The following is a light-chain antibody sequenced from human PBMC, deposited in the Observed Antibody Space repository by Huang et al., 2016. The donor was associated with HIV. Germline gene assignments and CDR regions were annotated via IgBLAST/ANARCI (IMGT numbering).Light chain of an antibody. CDR3: QQYNDWPIT. CDR2: DAS. CDR1: QSVSIN. Sequence: EIVMTQSPATLSLSPGQGATLSCRASQSVSINLAWYQQKSGQAPRLLIYDASTRATGIPARCRGSGSGTEFTLTINSLQSEDFAVYFCQQYNDWPITFGPGTTVDIK. V-gene: IGKV3-15*01. J-gene: IGKJ3*01.